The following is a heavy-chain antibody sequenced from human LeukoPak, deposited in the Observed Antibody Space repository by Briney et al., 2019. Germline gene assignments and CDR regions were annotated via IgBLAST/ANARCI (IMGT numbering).Heavy chain of an antibody. CDR2: VRVDGDSS. CDR3: AKGSGDTGYYFDD. CDR1: GFTFSNYA. J-gene: IGHJ4*02. Sequence: GGSLILSCAASGFTFSNYAMGWVRQAPGKGLEWVSGVRVDGDSSYYADSVKGRFTISRDNSKSTLYLQMDSLRAEDTALYHCAKGSGDTGYYFDDWGQGTLVTVSS. V-gene: IGHV3-23*01. D-gene: IGHD3-10*01.